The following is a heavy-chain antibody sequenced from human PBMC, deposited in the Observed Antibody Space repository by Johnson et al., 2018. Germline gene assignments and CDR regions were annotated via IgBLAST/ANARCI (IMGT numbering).Heavy chain of an antibody. Sequence: VQLLEAGGGVVQPGRSLRLSCAASGFTFSSYAMHWVRQAPGKGLEWVAVISSDGSNEEYAASVRGRFTVSRERSKHTLDLQMNSLRVDDTAVYYCAFPRKDASGSEVNMGHYYGMDVWGQGTTVTVSS. V-gene: IGHV3-30*03. D-gene: IGHD3-10*01. J-gene: IGHJ6*02. CDR3: AFPRKDASGSEVNMGHYYGMDV. CDR2: ISSDGSNE. CDR1: GFTFSSYA.